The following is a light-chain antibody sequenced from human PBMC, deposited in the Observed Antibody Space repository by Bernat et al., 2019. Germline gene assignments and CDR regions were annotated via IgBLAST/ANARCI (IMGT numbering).Light chain of an antibody. CDR2: TTH. V-gene: IGLV8-61*01. CDR1: SGSVSPTYY. CDR3: LLYVGSGVWV. J-gene: IGLJ3*02. Sequence: QTVVPQEPSFSVSPGGTVTLTCGLSSGSVSPTYYPSWYQQTPGQAPRTLIYTTHTRSSGVPDRSSGSILGDKAALTITGAQADDESDYYCLLYVGSGVWVFGGGTKLNVL.